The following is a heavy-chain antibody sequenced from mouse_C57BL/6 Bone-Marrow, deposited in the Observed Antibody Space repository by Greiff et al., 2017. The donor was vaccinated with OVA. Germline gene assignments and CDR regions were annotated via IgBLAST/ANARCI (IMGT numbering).Heavy chain of an antibody. CDR2: INPYNGGT. D-gene: IGHD2-5*01. Sequence: EVQLQQSGPVLVKPGASVKMSCKASGYTFTDYYMNWVKQSHGKSLESIGVINPYNGGTSYNQKFKGKATLTVDKSSSTAYMELNSLTSEDSAVYYCAGNAYYSNYGCAYWGQGTLVTVSA. V-gene: IGHV1-19*01. CDR1: GYTFTDYY. J-gene: IGHJ3*01. CDR3: AGNAYYSNYGCAY.